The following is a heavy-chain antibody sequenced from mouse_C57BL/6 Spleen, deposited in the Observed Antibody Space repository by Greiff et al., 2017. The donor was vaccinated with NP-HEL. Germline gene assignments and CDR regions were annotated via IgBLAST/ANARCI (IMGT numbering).Heavy chain of an antibody. D-gene: IGHD1-1*01. CDR1: GFTFSDYG. V-gene: IGHV5-17*01. CDR2: ISSGSSTI. Sequence: EVMLVESGGGLVKPGGSLKLSCAASGFTFSDYGMHWVRQAPEKGLEWVAYISSGSSTIYYADTVKGRFTISRDNAKNTLFLQMTSLRSEDTAMYYCARGTVVARYFDVWGTGTTVTVSS. CDR3: ARGTVVARYFDV. J-gene: IGHJ1*03.